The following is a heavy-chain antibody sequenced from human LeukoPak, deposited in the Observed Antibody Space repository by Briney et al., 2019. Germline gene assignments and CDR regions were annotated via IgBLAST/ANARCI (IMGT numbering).Heavy chain of an antibody. CDR3: ARHPSKTRYYYDSSGYYYPDYYHYYMDV. D-gene: IGHD3-22*01. CDR1: GYSFTSYW. Sequence: GESLKISCKGSGYSFTSYWIGWVRQMPGKGLEWMGIIYPGDSDTRYSPSFQGQVTISADKSISTAYLQWSSLKASDTAMYYCARHPSKTRYYYDSSGYYYPDYYHYYMDVWGKGTTVTVSS. J-gene: IGHJ6*03. CDR2: IYPGDSDT. V-gene: IGHV5-51*01.